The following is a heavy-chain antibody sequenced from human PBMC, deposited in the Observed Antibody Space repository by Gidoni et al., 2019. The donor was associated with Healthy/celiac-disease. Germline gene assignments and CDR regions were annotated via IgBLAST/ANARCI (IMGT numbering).Heavy chain of an antibody. CDR2: ISCSVCST. D-gene: IGHD3-10*01. Sequence: EVQLLESGGGLVQTGGSLRLSCAASGFTFSSYAMRWDRQAPGQGLEWVSAISCSVCSTYYADAWKARFTNSRDNAKNTLYLQRNSLRAEDTAVYYCAKASYYGSGSYPNWFDPWGQGTLVTVSS. J-gene: IGHJ5*02. CDR3: AKASYYGSGSYPNWFDP. CDR1: GFTFSSYA. V-gene: IGHV3-23*01.